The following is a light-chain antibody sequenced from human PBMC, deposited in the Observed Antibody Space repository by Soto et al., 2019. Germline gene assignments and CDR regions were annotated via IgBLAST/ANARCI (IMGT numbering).Light chain of an antibody. CDR2: LGS. CDR1: QSLLHSNGFIY. V-gene: IGKV2-28*01. Sequence: DIVMTQSPLSLPVTPGEPASISCRSSQSLLHSNGFIYLDWYLQKPGQPPQLLIYLGSFRASGVSDRLSGSGSGTDFTLQISTVEAEDVGVYYCMQRKEFPWTFGQGTKV. CDR3: MQRKEFPWT. J-gene: IGKJ1*01.